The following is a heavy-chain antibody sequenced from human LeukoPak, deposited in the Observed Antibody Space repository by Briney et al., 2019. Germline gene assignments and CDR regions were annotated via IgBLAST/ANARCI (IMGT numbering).Heavy chain of an antibody. CDR2: ITGSGGTT. J-gene: IGHJ4*02. V-gene: IGHV3-23*01. Sequence: GGSLRLSCAASGFTLSSYAMSWVRQAPGKGLEWVSSITGSGGTTYYADSVKGRFTVSRDNSKNTLYLQMNSLTAEDAAVYYCAKDVSEHYHTWGSYRSDYWGQGTLVTVSS. D-gene: IGHD3-16*02. CDR1: GFTLSSYA. CDR3: AKDVSEHYHTWGSYRSDY.